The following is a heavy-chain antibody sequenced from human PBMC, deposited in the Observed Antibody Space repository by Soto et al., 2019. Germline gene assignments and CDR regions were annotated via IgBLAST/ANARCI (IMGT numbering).Heavy chain of an antibody. CDR1: GGTFSSYA. CDR2: IIPIFGTA. J-gene: IGHJ5*02. D-gene: IGHD6-19*01. Sequence: SVKVSCKASGGTFSSYAISWVRQAPGQGLEWMGGIIPIFGTANYAQKFQGRVTITADESTSTAYMELSSLRSEDTAVYYCARSDSSGWYRTKLGWFDPWGQGTLVTVSS. V-gene: IGHV1-69*13. CDR3: ARSDSSGWYRTKLGWFDP.